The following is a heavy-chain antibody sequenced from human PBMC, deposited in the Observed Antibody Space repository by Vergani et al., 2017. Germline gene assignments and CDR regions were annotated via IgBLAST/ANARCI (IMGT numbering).Heavy chain of an antibody. V-gene: IGHV4-34*11. CDR2: IYYSGST. D-gene: IGHD5-12*01. Sequence: QVQLQQWGAGLLKPSETLSLTCAVYGGSFSGYYWSWIRQPPGKGLEWIGYIYYSGSTNYNPSLKSRVTISVDTSKNQFSLKLSSVTAADTAVYYCARSLAHYYYYGMDVWGQGTTVTVSS. J-gene: IGHJ6*02. CDR1: GGSFSGYY. CDR3: ARSLAHYYYYGMDV.